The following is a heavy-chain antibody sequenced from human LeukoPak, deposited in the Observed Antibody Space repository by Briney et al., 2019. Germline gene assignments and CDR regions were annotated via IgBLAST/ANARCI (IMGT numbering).Heavy chain of an antibody. Sequence: GGSLRLSCAASGFSFSNDWMCWVRQAPRKGLEWVANINQDESKKYYVDSVKGRFTISRDNAKNSLYLQMSSLRAEDTAVYYCARDHAYRTDYWGQGTLVTVSS. D-gene: IGHD2-2*01. CDR2: INQDESKK. CDR1: GFSFSNDW. CDR3: ARDHAYRTDY. V-gene: IGHV3-7*01. J-gene: IGHJ4*02.